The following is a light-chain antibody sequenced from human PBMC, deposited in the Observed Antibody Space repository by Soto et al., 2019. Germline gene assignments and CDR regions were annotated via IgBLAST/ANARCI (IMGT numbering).Light chain of an antibody. V-gene: IGKV1-39*01. J-gene: IGKJ2*03. Sequence: DIQMTQSPSSLSASVGDRVTITCRASQSIRSYLNWYQQKPGKAPNLLIYVASSLQTGVPSRFSGSGSGTEFTLTISSVQPEDCATYYCQQSYTTPYSFGQGTKLEI. CDR3: QQSYTTPYS. CDR2: VAS. CDR1: QSIRSY.